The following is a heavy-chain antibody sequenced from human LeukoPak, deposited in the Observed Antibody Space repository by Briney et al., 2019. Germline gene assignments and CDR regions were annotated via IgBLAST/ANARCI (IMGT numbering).Heavy chain of an antibody. Sequence: GGSLRLSCAASGFTVSSTYMSWVRQAPGKRLEWVSGIRGSGAGINYADSVKGRFTISRDNSKNTLYLQMNSLRAEDTAVYYCATDYYDTRHLDNWGQGTLVTVSS. CDR3: ATDYYDTRHLDN. CDR1: GFTVSSTY. CDR2: IRGSGAGI. V-gene: IGHV3-23*01. D-gene: IGHD3-22*01. J-gene: IGHJ4*02.